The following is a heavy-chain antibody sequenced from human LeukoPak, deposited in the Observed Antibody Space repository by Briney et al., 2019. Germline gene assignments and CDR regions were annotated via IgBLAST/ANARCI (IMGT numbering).Heavy chain of an antibody. Sequence: GGSLRLSCAASGFTFSSYWMSWVRQAPGKGLEWVANIKQDGSEKYYVDSVKGRFTISRDNVKNSLYLQMNSLRADDTAPYYCARGGWLAFDYWGQGTLVTVSS. D-gene: IGHD3-10*01. CDR2: IKQDGSEK. V-gene: IGHV3-7*01. J-gene: IGHJ4*02. CDR3: ARGGWLAFDY. CDR1: GFTFSSYW.